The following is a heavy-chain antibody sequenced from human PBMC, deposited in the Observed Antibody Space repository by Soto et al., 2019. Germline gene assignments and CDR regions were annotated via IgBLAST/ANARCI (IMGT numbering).Heavy chain of an antibody. V-gene: IGHV4-34*01. Sequence: SETLSLTCSVYGGSFSIHYLNWIRQPPGKGLEWIGDVNHSGRTYYNPSRKSRVTISVDTSKNQFSLKLSSVTAADTAVYYCARESAPDYYGMDVWGQGTTVTVSS. J-gene: IGHJ6*02. CDR1: GGSFSIHY. CDR3: ARESAPDYYGMDV. D-gene: IGHD6-13*01. CDR2: VNHSGRT.